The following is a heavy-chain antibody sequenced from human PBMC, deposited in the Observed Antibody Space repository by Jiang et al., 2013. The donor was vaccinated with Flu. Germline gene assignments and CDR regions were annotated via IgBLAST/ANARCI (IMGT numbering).Heavy chain of an antibody. CDR1: GGSISSSSYY. J-gene: IGHJ5*02. Sequence: GSGLVKPSETLSLTCTVSGGSISSSSYYWGWIRQPPGKGLEWIGSIYYSGSTYYNPSLKSRVTISVDTSKNQFSLKLSSVTAADTAVYYCARKEQWTLDPWGQGTLVTVSS. D-gene: IGHD6-19*01. CDR2: IYYSGST. V-gene: IGHV4-39*01. CDR3: ARKEQWTLDP.